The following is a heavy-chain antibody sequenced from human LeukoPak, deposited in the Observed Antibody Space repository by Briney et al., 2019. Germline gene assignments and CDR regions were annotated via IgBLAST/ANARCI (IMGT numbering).Heavy chain of an antibody. CDR1: GGSISSYY. D-gene: IGHD5-18*01. CDR3: ARTTEGGYTYDYFYYYYMDV. Sequence: SETLSLTCTVSGGSISSYYWSWIRQPPGKGLEWIGYIYYSGSTNYNPSLKSRVTISVDPSKNHFSLKLSSVTAADTAVYYCARTTEGGYTYDYFYYYYMDVWGKGTTVTISS. CDR2: IYYSGST. V-gene: IGHV4-59*01. J-gene: IGHJ6*03.